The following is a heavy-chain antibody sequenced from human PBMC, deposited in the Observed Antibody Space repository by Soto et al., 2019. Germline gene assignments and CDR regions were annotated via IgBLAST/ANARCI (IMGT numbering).Heavy chain of an antibody. CDR2: ISYDGSNK. CDR1: GFTFSSYA. Sequence: QVQLVESGGGVVQPGRSLRLSCAASGFTFSSYAMHWVRQAPGKGLEWVAVISYDGSNKYYADSVKGRFTISRDNSKNTLYLQMNSLRAEDMAVYYCARDKTYYYDSSGYWPGDYWGQGTLVTVSS. D-gene: IGHD3-22*01. V-gene: IGHV3-30-3*01. J-gene: IGHJ4*02. CDR3: ARDKTYYYDSSGYWPGDY.